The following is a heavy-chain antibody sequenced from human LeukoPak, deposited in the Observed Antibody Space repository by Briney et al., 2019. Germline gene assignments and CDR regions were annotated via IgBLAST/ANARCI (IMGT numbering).Heavy chain of an antibody. CDR3: AKDGGREGYYDFWSGYVSFDY. V-gene: IGHV3-23*01. J-gene: IGHJ4*02. CDR2: ISGSGGST. CDR1: GFTFSSYA. Sequence: PGGSLRLSCAASGFTFSSYAMSWVRQAPGKGLEWVSAISGSGGSTYYADSVKGRFTISRDNSKNTLYLQMNSLRAEDTAVYYCAKDGGREGYYDFWSGYVSFDYWGQGTLVTVSS. D-gene: IGHD3-3*01.